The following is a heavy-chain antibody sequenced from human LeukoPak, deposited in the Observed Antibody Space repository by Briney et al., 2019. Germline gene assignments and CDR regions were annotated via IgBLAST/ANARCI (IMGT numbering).Heavy chain of an antibody. D-gene: IGHD3-10*01. CDR1: GYTLTNYF. CDR2: INPSGGGST. CDR3: ARESDYYGSGSYYNTYNWFDP. Sequence: ASVKVSCKASGYTLTNYFMHWVRQAPGQGLEWMGIINPSGGGSTTYAQKFQGRVTMTRDTSTSTVYMELSSLRSEDTAVYYCARESDYYGSGSYYNTYNWFDPWGQGTLVTVSS. V-gene: IGHV1-46*01. J-gene: IGHJ5*02.